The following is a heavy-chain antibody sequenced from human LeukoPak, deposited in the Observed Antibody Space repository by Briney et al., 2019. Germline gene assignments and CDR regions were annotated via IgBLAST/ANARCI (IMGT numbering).Heavy chain of an antibody. J-gene: IGHJ4*02. CDR1: GFTFSSYS. Sequence: GGSLRLSCAASGFTFSSYSMNWVRQAPGKGLEWVSSISSSSSYIYYADSVKGRFTISRDNSKNTLYLQMNSLRAEDTALYYCAKMGRSSQVRGVLEFWGQGTLVTVSS. CDR2: ISSSSSYI. V-gene: IGHV3-21*04. D-gene: IGHD3-10*01. CDR3: AKMGRSSQVRGVLEF.